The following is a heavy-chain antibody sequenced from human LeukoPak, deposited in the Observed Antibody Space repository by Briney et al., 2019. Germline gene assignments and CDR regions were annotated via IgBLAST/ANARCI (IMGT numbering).Heavy chain of an antibody. CDR3: ASTSSYYYGSGSYSD. CDR1: GGSISSSSYY. CDR2: IYYSGST. J-gene: IGHJ4*02. Sequence: PSETLYLTCTVSGGSISSSSYYWGWIRQPPGKGLEWIGSIYYSGSTYYNPSLKSRVTISVDTSKNQFSLKLSSVTAADTAVYYCASTSSYYYGSGSYSDWGQGTLVTVSS. V-gene: IGHV4-39*01. D-gene: IGHD3-10*01.